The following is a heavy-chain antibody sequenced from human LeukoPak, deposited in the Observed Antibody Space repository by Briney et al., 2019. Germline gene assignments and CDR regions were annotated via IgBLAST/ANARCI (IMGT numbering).Heavy chain of an antibody. CDR1: GYSFTSYW. CDR3: ARVYVDSSSWYGPDAFDI. D-gene: IGHD6-13*01. V-gene: IGHV5-51*01. Sequence: GESLKISCKGSGYSFTSYWIGWVRQMPGKGLEWMGIIYPGDSDTRYSPSFQGQVTISADKSISTAYLQWSSLKASDTAMYYCARVYVDSSSWYGPDAFDIWGQGTMVTVSS. J-gene: IGHJ3*02. CDR2: IYPGDSDT.